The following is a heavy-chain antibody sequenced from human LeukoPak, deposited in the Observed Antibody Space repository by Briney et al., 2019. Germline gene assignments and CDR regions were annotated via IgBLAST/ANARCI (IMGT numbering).Heavy chain of an antibody. CDR1: GLTFKNFA. V-gene: IGHV3-9*01. D-gene: IGHD3-9*01. J-gene: IGHJ4*02. CDR3: AKDVSGYYKSFDY. CDR2: ISWNGGNI. Sequence: GGSLRLSCAASGLTFKNFAMHWVRQAPGKGLEWVSGISWNGGNIGYADSVKGRFTISRDNAKNSLYLQMNSLRAEDTALYYCAKDVSGYYKSFDYWGQGTLVTVSS.